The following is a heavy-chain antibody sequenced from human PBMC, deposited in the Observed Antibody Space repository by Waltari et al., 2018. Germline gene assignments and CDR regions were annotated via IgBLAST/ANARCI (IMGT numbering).Heavy chain of an antibody. Sequence: EVQLVESGGGLVQPGRSLRLYCAASGFTFDDYAMHWVRQAPGKGRGWVSGISLNSGSRGYADSVNGRFTISRDNAKNSLYLQMNSLRAEDTALYYCAKGGGGWYVGWYYFDYWGQGTLVTVSS. CDR1: GFTFDDYA. V-gene: IGHV3-9*01. CDR3: AKGGGGWYVGWYYFDY. CDR2: ISLNSGSR. D-gene: IGHD6-19*01. J-gene: IGHJ4*02.